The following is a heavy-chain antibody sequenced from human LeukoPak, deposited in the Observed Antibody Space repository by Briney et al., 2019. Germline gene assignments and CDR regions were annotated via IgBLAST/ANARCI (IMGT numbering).Heavy chain of an antibody. CDR1: GYTFTSYD. V-gene: IGHV1-8*01. CDR3: ARGWASGSYRKSGFDY. CDR2: VNPNSGNT. D-gene: IGHD3-10*01. J-gene: IGHJ4*02. Sequence: GASVKVSCKASGYTFTSYDINWVRQATGQGLEWMGWVNPNSGNTGYAQKFQGRVTMTRNTSISTAYMELSSLRSEDTAVYYCARGWASGSYRKSGFDYWGQGTLVTVSS.